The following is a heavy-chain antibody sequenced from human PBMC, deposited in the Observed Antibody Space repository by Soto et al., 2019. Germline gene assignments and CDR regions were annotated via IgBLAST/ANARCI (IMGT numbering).Heavy chain of an antibody. V-gene: IGHV4-34*01. Sequence: SETLSLTCAVYGGSFSGYYWSWIRQPPGKGLEWIGEINHSGSTNYNPSLKSRVTISVDTSKNQFSLKLSSVTAADTAVYYFSPKRALRDILTGVLAYWGQGTLVPVSS. CDR3: SPKRALRDILTGVLAY. CDR1: GGSFSGYY. D-gene: IGHD3-9*01. CDR2: INHSGST. J-gene: IGHJ4*02.